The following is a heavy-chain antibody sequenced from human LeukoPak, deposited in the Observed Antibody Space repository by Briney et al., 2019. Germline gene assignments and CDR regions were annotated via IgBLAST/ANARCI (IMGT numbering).Heavy chain of an antibody. J-gene: IGHJ4*02. CDR2: ISSDGRVE. CDR3: ARDTLNGPFVISLDY. V-gene: IGHV3-48*03. CDR1: GFSFASYE. Sequence: QPGGSLRLSCAASGFSFASYEMNWVRQAPGKVLEWVSHISSDGRVETYLDSVRGRFTMSRDNAKDLLVLQMNGLRAEDTAVYYCARDTLNGPFVISLDYWGQGALVTVSS. D-gene: IGHD3-9*01.